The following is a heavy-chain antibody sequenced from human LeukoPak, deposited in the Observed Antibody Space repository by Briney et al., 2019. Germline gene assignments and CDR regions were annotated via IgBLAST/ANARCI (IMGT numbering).Heavy chain of an antibody. Sequence: GFLRLSCAASGFTFSSYGMHWVRQAPGKGLEYVSAISSNGDSTYYANSVRGRFTISRDNSKNTLYLQMGSLRAEDTAVYYCASSYGSNKNPFDYWGQGTLVTVSS. J-gene: IGHJ4*02. CDR2: ISSNGDST. CDR1: GFTFSSYG. V-gene: IGHV3-64*01. CDR3: ASSYGSNKNPFDY. D-gene: IGHD4-23*01.